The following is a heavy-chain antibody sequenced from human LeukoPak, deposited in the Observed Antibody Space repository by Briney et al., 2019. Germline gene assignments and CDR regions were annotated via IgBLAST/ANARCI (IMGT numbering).Heavy chain of an antibody. CDR2: ISAYNGYT. CDR1: GYTLTSFS. CDR3: ARGDCSGDSCYLPEYFQH. V-gene: IGHV1-18*01. Sequence: ASVKVSCKASGYTLTSFSISWVRQAPGQGLEWMGWISAYNGYTDYAQKLQGRVTMTTDTSTNTAYMELRSLRSDDTAVYYCARGDCSGDSCYLPEYFQHWGQGTLATVSS. J-gene: IGHJ1*01. D-gene: IGHD2-15*01.